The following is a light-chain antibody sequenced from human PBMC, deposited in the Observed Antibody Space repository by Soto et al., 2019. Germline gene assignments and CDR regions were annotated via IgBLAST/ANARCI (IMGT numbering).Light chain of an antibody. Sequence: QSVPTQPASVSGSPGPSITISCSGTSSDIGAYDHVAWFQQFPGKTPKLVIYRVSNRPSGVSYRFSGSKSGNTASLTISGLQADDEADYYCISYTVSRSYVFGPGTKVTVL. V-gene: IGLV2-14*01. CDR3: ISYTVSRSYV. CDR2: RVS. J-gene: IGLJ1*01. CDR1: SSDIGAYDH.